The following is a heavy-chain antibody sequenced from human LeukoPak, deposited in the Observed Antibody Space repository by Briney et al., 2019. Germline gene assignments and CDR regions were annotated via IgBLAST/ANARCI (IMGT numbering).Heavy chain of an antibody. Sequence: GGSLRLSCAASGFTFSSYAMSWVRQAPGKGLEWVSAISGSGGSTYYADSVKGRFTISRDNSKNTLYLQMNSLRAEDTAVYYCAKASEIVVVIPYYFGYWGQGTLVTVSS. CDR2: ISGSGGST. J-gene: IGHJ4*02. CDR1: GFTFSSYA. V-gene: IGHV3-23*01. CDR3: AKASEIVVVIPYYFGY. D-gene: IGHD3-22*01.